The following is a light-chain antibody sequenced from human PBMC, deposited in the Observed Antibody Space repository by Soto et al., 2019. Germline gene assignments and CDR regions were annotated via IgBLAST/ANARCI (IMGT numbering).Light chain of an antibody. J-gene: IGLJ1*01. CDR3: SSYTSENTYV. CDR1: SGDIGSYNR. CDR2: EVT. Sequence: QSVMTQPASVSGSPGQSITISCTGTSGDIGSYNRVSWYQQHPGKAPKLIIYEVTDRPSGVSNRFSGSKSGNTASLTISGLQAEDEAEYYCSSYTSENTYVFGTGTKLTVL. V-gene: IGLV2-14*01.